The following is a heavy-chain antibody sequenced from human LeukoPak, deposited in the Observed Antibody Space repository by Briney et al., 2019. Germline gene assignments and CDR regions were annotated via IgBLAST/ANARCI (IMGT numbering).Heavy chain of an antibody. V-gene: IGHV3-64D*09. CDR3: VKDQTCSTNGCYQPFAY. Sequence: PGGSLRLSCSASGFTFSSSSIHWVRQAPGKGLEYVSTFSSDGGGSYYTDSVKGRFTISRDNSKNTLYLQMSSQRPEDTAVYYCVKDQTCSTNGCYQPFAYWGQGTLVTVSS. CDR1: GFTFSSSS. J-gene: IGHJ4*02. CDR2: FSSDGGGS. D-gene: IGHD2-2*01.